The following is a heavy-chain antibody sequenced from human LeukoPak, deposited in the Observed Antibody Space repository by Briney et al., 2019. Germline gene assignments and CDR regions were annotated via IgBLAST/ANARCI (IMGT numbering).Heavy chain of an antibody. CDR2: IIPIFGTA. CDR3: RREGGSYVWFDP. J-gene: IGHJ5*02. Sequence: SVKVSCKASGGTFSSYAISWVRQAPGQGLEWMGGIIPIFGTATYAQNLKGRVTITAEESTSTSHMNLARLPPQDPPGNYCRREGGSYVWFDPWGQGTLVSVSS. D-gene: IGHD1-26*01. CDR1: GGTFSSYA. V-gene: IGHV1-69*13.